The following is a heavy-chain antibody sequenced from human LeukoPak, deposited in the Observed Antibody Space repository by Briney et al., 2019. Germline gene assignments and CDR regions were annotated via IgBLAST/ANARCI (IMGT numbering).Heavy chain of an antibody. CDR2: IRYDGSNK. CDR1: GFTFSNYG. J-gene: IGHJ4*02. CDR3: AGSFYGSGNFFDY. D-gene: IGHD3-10*01. V-gene: IGHV3-30*02. Sequence: PGGSLRLSCAASGFTFSNYGMHWVRQAPGKGLEWVAFIRYDGSNKYYADSVKGRFTISRDNSKNTLYLQMNSLRAEDTAVYYCAGSFYGSGNFFDYWGQGTLVTVSS.